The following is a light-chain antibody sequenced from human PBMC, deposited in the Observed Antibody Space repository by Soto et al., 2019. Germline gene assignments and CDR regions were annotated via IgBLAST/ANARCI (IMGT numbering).Light chain of an antibody. CDR3: SSYTTASSLE. Sequence: QSVLTQPASVSGSPGQSINISCTGSSRDVGTYKYVSWYQQHPGKAPKLIIFEVSHRPSGVSDRFPGSKSGNTASLTISGLQAEDEADYSCSSYTTASSLEFGGGTKVTVL. V-gene: IGLV2-14*01. CDR1: SRDVGTYKY. J-gene: IGLJ2*01. CDR2: EVS.